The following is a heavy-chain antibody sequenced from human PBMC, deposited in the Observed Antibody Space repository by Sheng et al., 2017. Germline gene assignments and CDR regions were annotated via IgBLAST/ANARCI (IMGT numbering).Heavy chain of an antibody. Sequence: QLQLQESGPGLVKPSETLSLTCTVSGGSISSSSYYWGWIRQPPGKGLEWIGSIYYSGSTPTTPVPQESSHISVDTSKNQFSLKLSSVTAADTAVYYCARASEGGDFWSGLLRKAFDIWGQGTMVTVSS. D-gene: IGHD3-3*01. CDR1: GGSISSSSYY. J-gene: IGHJ3*02. CDR2: IYYSGSTP. CDR3: ARASEGGDFWSGLLRKAFDI. V-gene: IGHV4-39*07.